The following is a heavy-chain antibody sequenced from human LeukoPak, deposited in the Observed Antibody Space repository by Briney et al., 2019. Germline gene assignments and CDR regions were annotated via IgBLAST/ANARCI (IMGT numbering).Heavy chain of an antibody. D-gene: IGHD6-19*01. CDR3: ARDSEPGIAVAGTLGY. CDR2: INHSGST. Sequence: PSETLSLTCAVYGGSFSGYYWSWIRQPPGKGLEWIGEINHSGSTNYNPSLKSRVTISVDTSKNQFSLKLSSVTAADTAVYYCARDSEPGIAVAGTLGYWGQGTLVTVSS. V-gene: IGHV4-34*01. J-gene: IGHJ4*02. CDR1: GGSFSGYY.